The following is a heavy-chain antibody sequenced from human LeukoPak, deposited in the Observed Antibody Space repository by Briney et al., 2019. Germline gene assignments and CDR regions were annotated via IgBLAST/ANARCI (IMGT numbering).Heavy chain of an antibody. V-gene: IGHV3-23*01. CDR1: GFTFSNYA. CDR2: ISGSGGDT. D-gene: IGHD2-15*01. Sequence: GGSLRLSCAASGFTFSNYAMGWVRQAPGKGLEWVSGISGSGGDTYYADSVKGRFTISRDNSKNTLYLQMNSLRAEDTAVYYCARASLSSLLTFDYWGQGTLVTVSS. J-gene: IGHJ4*02. CDR3: ARASLSSLLTFDY.